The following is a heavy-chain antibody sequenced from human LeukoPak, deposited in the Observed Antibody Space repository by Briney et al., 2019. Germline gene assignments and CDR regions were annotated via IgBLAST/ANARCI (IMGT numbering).Heavy chain of an antibody. CDR1: GFTFSSHW. D-gene: IGHD6-13*01. Sequence: GGSLRLSCAPSGFTFSSHWMHWVRHAPGEGLGWVSHINTDGSSTTYGDPAKGRFTVSRDSATLFLQMNSLRVDDTAIYYCARGTATTAGIDYWGLGTLVTVSS. CDR3: ARGTATTAGIDY. CDR2: INTDGSST. V-gene: IGHV3-74*01. J-gene: IGHJ4*02.